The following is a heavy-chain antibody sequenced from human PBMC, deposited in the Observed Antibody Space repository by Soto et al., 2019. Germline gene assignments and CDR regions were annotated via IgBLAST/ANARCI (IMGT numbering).Heavy chain of an antibody. CDR3: AKDRDPYSSSSLLLDY. CDR1: GFTFSSYA. CDR2: ISGSGGST. J-gene: IGHJ4*02. D-gene: IGHD6-6*01. Sequence: VGSLRLSCAASGFTFSSYAMSWVRQAPGEGLEWVSAISGSGGSTYYADSVKGRFTISRDNSKNTLYLQMNSLRAEDTAVYYCAKDRDPYSSSSLLLDYWGQGTLVTVSS. V-gene: IGHV3-23*01.